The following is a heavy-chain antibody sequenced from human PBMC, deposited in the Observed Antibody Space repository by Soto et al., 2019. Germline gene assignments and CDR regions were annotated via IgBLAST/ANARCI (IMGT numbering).Heavy chain of an antibody. CDR3: AGGYCSSTSCYAFDY. V-gene: IGHV4-30-2*01. CDR1: GGTMSSGGYS. CDR2: IYHSGST. J-gene: IGHJ4*02. Sequence: SXTLSLTCTVSGGTMSSGGYSWSWIRQPPGKGLEWIGYIYHSGSTYYNPSLKSRVTISVDRSKNQFSLKLSSVTAADTAVYYCAGGYCSSTSCYAFDYWGQGTLVTVSS. D-gene: IGHD2-2*01.